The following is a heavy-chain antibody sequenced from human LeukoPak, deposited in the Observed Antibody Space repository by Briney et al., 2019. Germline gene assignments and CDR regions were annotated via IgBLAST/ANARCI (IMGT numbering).Heavy chain of an antibody. CDR2: ISGRDGST. CDR3: ARESAGGSYDY. D-gene: IGHD1-26*01. V-gene: IGHV3-23*01. CDR1: GFTFSSFA. Sequence: GGSLRLSCAASGFTFSSFAMSWVRQAPGKGLEWVSGISGRDGSTYYADSVKGRFTISRDNAKNSLYLHMNSLRAEDTAVYYCARESAGGSYDYWGQGTLVTVSS. J-gene: IGHJ4*02.